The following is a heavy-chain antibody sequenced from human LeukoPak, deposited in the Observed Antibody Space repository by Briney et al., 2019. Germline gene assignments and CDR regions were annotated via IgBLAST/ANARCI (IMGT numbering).Heavy chain of an antibody. J-gene: IGHJ6*02. CDR1: GFTFSDYY. D-gene: IGHD1-26*01. Sequence: GGSLRLSCAASGFTFSDYYMSWIRQAPGKGLECVSYISSSGSTIYYADSVKGRFTISRDNAKNSLYLQMNSLRAEDTAVYYCARDLVGAPKNYYYYGLDVWGQGTTVTVSS. V-gene: IGHV3-11*01. CDR3: ARDLVGAPKNYYYYGLDV. CDR2: ISSSGSTI.